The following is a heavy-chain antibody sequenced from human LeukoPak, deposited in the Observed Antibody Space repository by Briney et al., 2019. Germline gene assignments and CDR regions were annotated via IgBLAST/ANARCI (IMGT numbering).Heavy chain of an antibody. D-gene: IGHD3-10*01. CDR1: GYTFTGYY. CDR3: ARCGSGSWYYFDY. V-gene: IGHV1-8*03. Sequence: ASVKVSCKASGYTFTGYYMHWVRQAPGQGLEWMGWMNPNSGNTGYAQKFQGRVTITRNTSISTAYMELSSLRSEDTAVYYCARCGSGSWYYFDYWGQGTLVTVSS. J-gene: IGHJ4*02. CDR2: MNPNSGNT.